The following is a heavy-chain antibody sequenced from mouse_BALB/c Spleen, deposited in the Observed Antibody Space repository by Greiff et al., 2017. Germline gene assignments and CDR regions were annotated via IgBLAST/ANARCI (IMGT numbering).Heavy chain of an antibody. D-gene: IGHD1-1*01. CDR2: IDPANGNT. CDR1: GFNIKDTY. V-gene: IGHV14-3*02. Sequence: EVQLQQSGAELVTPGASVKLSCTASGFNIKDTYMHWVKQRPEQGLEWIGRIDPANGNTKYDPKFQGKATITADTSSNTAYLQLSSLTSEDTAVYYCARDFGTTVVADYAMDYWGQGTTLTVSA. J-gene: IGHJ2*01. CDR3: ARDFGTTVVADYAMDY.